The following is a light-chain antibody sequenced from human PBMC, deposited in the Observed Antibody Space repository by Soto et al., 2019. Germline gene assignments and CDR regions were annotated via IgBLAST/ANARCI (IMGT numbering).Light chain of an antibody. CDR2: GAS. CDR3: QQYGGSPLVT. V-gene: IGKV3-20*01. CDR1: QSISSGY. J-gene: IGKJ4*01. Sequence: ETVLTQSPGTLSLSPGERATLSCSASQSISSGYLAWYQQRPGQAPRLLISGASNRATGIPDRFSGSGSGTDFTLPISRLEPEDFAVYYCQQYGGSPLVTFGGGTKVEIK.